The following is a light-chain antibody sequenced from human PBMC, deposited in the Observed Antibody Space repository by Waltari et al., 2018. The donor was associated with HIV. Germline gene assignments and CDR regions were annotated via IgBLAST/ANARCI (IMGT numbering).Light chain of an antibody. CDR2: DND. CDR3: ATWDSALSGVL. J-gene: IGLJ2*01. Sequence: QSMLTQPPSVSATSGQRVTISCSGSTSNIGNNHISGDQLVPGTGPPLIIYDNDTLPSDPPDRVSASKSGSSGTLGISDLRAGDESDYFCATWDSALSGVLFGGGTSVIVL. CDR1: TSNIGNNH. V-gene: IGLV1-51*01.